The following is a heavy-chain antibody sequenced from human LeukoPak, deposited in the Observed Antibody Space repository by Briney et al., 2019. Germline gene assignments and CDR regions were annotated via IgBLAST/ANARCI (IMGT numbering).Heavy chain of an antibody. CDR1: GFTFSNYA. V-gene: IGHV3-30*14. CDR2: ISYDGSVE. Sequence: GGSLRLSCAASGFTFSNYAMHWVRQAPGKGLEWVALISYDGSVEKNAASVKGRFTISRDNSKNTLYLQMNSLRAEDTAVYYCAREAVTRNYFDYWGQGTLVTVSS. J-gene: IGHJ4*02. CDR3: AREAVTRNYFDY. D-gene: IGHD4-17*01.